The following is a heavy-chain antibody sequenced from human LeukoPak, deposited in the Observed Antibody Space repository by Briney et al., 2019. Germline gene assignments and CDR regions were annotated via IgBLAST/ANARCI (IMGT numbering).Heavy chain of an antibody. J-gene: IGHJ2*01. CDR1: GFTFSSYA. CDR3: ARETYRLTTSWYFDL. V-gene: IGHV3-30-3*01. D-gene: IGHD4-17*01. CDR2: ISYDGSNK. Sequence: SGGSLRLSCAASGFTFSSYAMHWVRQAPGKGLEGVAVISYDGSNKYYADSVKGRFTISRDNSKNTLYLQMNSLRAEDTAVYYCARETYRLTTSWYFDLWGRGTLVTVSS.